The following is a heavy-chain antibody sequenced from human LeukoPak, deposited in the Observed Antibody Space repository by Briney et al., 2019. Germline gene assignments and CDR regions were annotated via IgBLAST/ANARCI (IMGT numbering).Heavy chain of an antibody. CDR3: ATRDYGGKIDY. J-gene: IGHJ4*02. V-gene: IGHV3-48*04. CDR1: GFTFSTSG. D-gene: IGHD4-23*01. Sequence: PGGSLRLSCAASGFTFSTSGMNWVRQAPGKGLEWVSYIGGSSGTIYYADSVKGRFTISRDNAKNSLYLQMNSLRAEDTAVYYCATRDYGGKIDYWAQGTLVTVSS. CDR2: IGGSSGTI.